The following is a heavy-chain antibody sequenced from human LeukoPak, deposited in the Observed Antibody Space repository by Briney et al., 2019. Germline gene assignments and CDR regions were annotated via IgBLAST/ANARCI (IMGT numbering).Heavy chain of an antibody. V-gene: IGHV3-43*02. CDR3: AKDSGSYDAFDI. Sequence: GGSLRLSCAASGFTFDDYAMHWVRQAPGKGLEWVSLISGDGGSTYYADSVKGRFTISRDNSKSSLYLQMNSPRTEDTALYYCAKDSGSYDAFDIWGQGTMVTVSS. D-gene: IGHD1-26*01. CDR2: ISGDGGST. CDR1: GFTFDDYA. J-gene: IGHJ3*02.